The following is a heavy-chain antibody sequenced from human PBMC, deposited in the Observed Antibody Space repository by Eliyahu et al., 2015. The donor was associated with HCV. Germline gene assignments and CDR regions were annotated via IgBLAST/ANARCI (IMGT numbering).Heavy chain of an antibody. CDR3: ASPNAVPGYFQH. Sequence: QVQLVESGGGVVQPGRSLRXSCAASGFTFSSYGXXWVRQAPGKGLGWVAVISYDGSNKYYADSVKGRFTISRDNSKNTLFLQMNSLRAEDTAVYYCASPNAVPGYFQHWGQGTLVTVSS. CDR2: ISYDGSNK. V-gene: IGHV3-30*03. CDR1: GFTFSSYG. J-gene: IGHJ1*01.